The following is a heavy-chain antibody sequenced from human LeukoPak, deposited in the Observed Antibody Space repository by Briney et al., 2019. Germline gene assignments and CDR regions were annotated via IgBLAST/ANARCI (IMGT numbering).Heavy chain of an antibody. CDR3: ARGGSSGYYYLFDY. CDR1: GASISSSSYY. J-gene: IGHJ4*02. V-gene: IGHV4-39*01. D-gene: IGHD3-22*01. CDR2: IYDGGRT. Sequence: SETLSLTCTVSGASISSSSYYWGWIRQPPGKGLEWIGSIYDGGRTHYSPSLKSRVTISLDTSKNQFSLKLSSVTASDTAMYYCARGGSSGYYYLFDYWGQGVLVTVSS.